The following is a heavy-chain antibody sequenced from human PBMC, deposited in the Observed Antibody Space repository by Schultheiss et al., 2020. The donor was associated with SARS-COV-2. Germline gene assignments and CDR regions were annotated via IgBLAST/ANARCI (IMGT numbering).Heavy chain of an antibody. D-gene: IGHD6-19*01. V-gene: IGHV3-23*01. Sequence: GGSLRLSCAASGFTFSSYAMSWVRQAPGKGLEWVSAISGSGGSTYYADSVKGRFTISRDNSKNTLYLQMNSLRAEDTAVYYCARDSSSGWYITYYYYGMDVWGQGTTVTVSS. CDR3: ARDSSSGWYITYYYYGMDV. J-gene: IGHJ6*02. CDR1: GFTFSSYA. CDR2: ISGSGGST.